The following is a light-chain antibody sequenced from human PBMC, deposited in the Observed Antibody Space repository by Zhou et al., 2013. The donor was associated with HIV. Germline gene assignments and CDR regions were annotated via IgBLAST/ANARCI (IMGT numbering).Light chain of an antibody. CDR2: AAS. CDR1: QGISTY. Sequence: IRVTQSPSSLSASTGDRVTITCRASQGISTYLAWYQQKPGKAPKLMIYAASTLQTGVPSRFSGSGSGTEFTLTIGSLQSDDVATYYCQQYHTFPWTFGQGTDGGN. CDR3: QQYHTFPWT. V-gene: IGKV1-8*01. J-gene: IGKJ1*01.